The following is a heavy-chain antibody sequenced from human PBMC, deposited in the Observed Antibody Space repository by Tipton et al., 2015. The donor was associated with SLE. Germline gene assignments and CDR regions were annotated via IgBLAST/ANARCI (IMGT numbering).Heavy chain of an antibody. Sequence: QLVQSGPEVKKPGTSVKFSCKASGFTFSSSAIQWVRQARGQRLEWIGWIVVGRGHTNYGQEFQERVTITRDMSTSTAYMELSSLRSEDTAVYYCAAASSMVEGTFHGMDVWGQGTTVTVSS. CDR2: IVVGRGHT. J-gene: IGHJ6*02. D-gene: IGHD3-10*01. CDR1: GFTFSSSA. V-gene: IGHV1-58*02. CDR3: AAASSMVEGTFHGMDV.